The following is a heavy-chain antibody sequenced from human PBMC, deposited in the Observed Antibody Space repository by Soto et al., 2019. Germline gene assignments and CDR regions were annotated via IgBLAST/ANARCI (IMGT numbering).Heavy chain of an antibody. CDR3: ARPQYFGEDGAFNI. J-gene: IGHJ3*02. V-gene: IGHV4-4*07. Sequence: QVQLQESGPGLVKPSETLSLICTVSGGSISDFYWSWIRQPAGKGLEWIGRIHTSGSTNINPSLKSRVSLSVDTSRNQLSLTLTSVTAADTAAYYCARPQYFGEDGAFNIWGQGTVDTVSS. CDR1: GGSISDFY. D-gene: IGHD3-10*01. CDR2: IHTSGST.